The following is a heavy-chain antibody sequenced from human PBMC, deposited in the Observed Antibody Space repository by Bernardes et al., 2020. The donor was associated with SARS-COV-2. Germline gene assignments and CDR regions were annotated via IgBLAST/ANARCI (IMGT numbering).Heavy chain of an antibody. CDR3: ARDALGANNVFYFSRFDP. Sequence: SETLSLTCTVSGGSISSDYWSWIRQSPGEGLEWIGEINHSGSTNYNPSLKSRVTMSADTSKNQFSLRLSSVTAADTAVYYCARDALGANNVFYFSRFDPWGQGTLVIVSS. V-gene: IGHV4-34*01. CDR2: INHSGST. J-gene: IGHJ5*02. D-gene: IGHD3-10*01. CDR1: GGSISSDY.